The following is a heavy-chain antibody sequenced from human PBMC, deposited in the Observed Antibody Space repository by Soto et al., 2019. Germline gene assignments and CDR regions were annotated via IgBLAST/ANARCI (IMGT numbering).Heavy chain of an antibody. CDR1: GGSFVRYS. Sequence: QVQLVQSGAEVKKPGSSVKVSCKASGGSFVRYSISWVRQAPGQGLEWMGGIVPIFGTTNYAQRFQGRVTITADESTSTAYMELRDLRADDTAVYYCARPDEGGYQSNHHYYDALDIWGQGTAVTVTS. D-gene: IGHD3-16*02. CDR2: IVPIFGTT. V-gene: IGHV1-69*01. J-gene: IGHJ6*02. CDR3: ARPDEGGYQSNHHYYDALDI.